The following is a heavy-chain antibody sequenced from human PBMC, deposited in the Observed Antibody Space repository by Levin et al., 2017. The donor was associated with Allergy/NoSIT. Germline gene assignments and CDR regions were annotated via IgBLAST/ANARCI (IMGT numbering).Heavy chain of an antibody. J-gene: IGHJ1*01. V-gene: IGHV3-9*01. CDR2: ISWNSAKI. CDR3: VKDIQTPEAPGMVLQF. CDR1: GFTFDNYA. D-gene: IGHD4-11*01. Sequence: GGSLRLSCAASGFTFDNYAMHWVRQPPGKGLEWVSGISWNSAKIGYGDSVKGRFIISRDNAKNSLYLQMNSLRAEDTAFYYCVKDIQTPEAPGMVLQFWGQGTLVMVSS.